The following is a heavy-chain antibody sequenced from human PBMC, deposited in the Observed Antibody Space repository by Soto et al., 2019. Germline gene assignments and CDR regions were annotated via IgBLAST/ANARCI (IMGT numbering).Heavy chain of an antibody. CDR3: ARGTVTSGRWFGP. J-gene: IGHJ5*02. CDR2: ISSLSGNT. V-gene: IGHV1-18*04. D-gene: IGHD4-17*01. Sequence: QVHLVQSETEVKEPGASVTVSCKTSHATFTGYTINWVRQAPGQGLEWLGWISSLSGNTYYARDFQGRLTMTTNTSANTAYMELRSLRSDDTAVYFCARGTVTSGRWFGPWGQGTLVTVSS. CDR1: HATFTGYT.